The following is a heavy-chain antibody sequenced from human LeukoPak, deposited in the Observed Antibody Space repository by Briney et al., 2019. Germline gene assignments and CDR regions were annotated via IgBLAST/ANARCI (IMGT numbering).Heavy chain of an antibody. CDR1: SGSISSYY. CDR3: ARGPTRYYFDC. J-gene: IGHJ4*02. Sequence: PSETLSLTCTVSSGSISSYYWSWIRQPPGKGLEWFGYIFYSGSTNYNPSLKSRVTISVDTSKNQFSLGLSSVTAADTAVYYCARGPTRYYFDCWGQGTLVTVSS. D-gene: IGHD4-17*01. V-gene: IGHV4-59*01. CDR2: IFYSGST.